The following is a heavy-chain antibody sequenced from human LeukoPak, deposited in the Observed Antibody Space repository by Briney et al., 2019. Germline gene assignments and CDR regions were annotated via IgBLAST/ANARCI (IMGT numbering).Heavy chain of an antibody. CDR2: INPNSGGT. Sequence: ASVKVSCKASGYTFTGYYMHWVRQAPGQGLEWMGWINPNSGGTNYAQKFQGRVTITADESTSTAYMELSSLRSEDTAVYYCARSSGYSYGYLFDYWGQGTLVTVSS. J-gene: IGHJ4*02. V-gene: IGHV1-2*02. D-gene: IGHD5-18*01. CDR1: GYTFTGYY. CDR3: ARSSGYSYGYLFDY.